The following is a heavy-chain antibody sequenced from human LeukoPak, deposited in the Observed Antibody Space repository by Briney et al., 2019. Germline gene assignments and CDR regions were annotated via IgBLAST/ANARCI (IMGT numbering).Heavy chain of an antibody. CDR2: IYYSGST. J-gene: IGHJ4*02. CDR3: ARDYYDSSGYLHDY. CDR1: GGSISSSSYY. D-gene: IGHD3-22*01. Sequence: SETLSLTCTVPGGSISSSSYYWGWIRQPPGKGLEWIGSIYYSGSTYYNPSLKSRVTISVDTSKNQFSLKLSSVTAADTAVYYCARDYYDSSGYLHDYWGQGTLVTVSS. V-gene: IGHV4-39*07.